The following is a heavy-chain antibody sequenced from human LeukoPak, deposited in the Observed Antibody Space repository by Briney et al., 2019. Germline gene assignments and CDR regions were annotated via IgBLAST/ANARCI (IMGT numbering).Heavy chain of an antibody. J-gene: IGHJ4*02. D-gene: IGHD2-15*01. V-gene: IGHV3-23*01. CDR2: ISNNGVYT. CDR3: AKQLGYCSDGSCYFPY. CDR1: GFTFSSSA. Sequence: GGSLRLSCAACGFTFSSSAMSWVRQAPGKGLEWVSAISNNGVYTDYADSVQGRFTISRDNSKITLCLQMNSLRAEDTAVYYCAKQLGYCSDGSCYFPYWGQGTLVTVSS.